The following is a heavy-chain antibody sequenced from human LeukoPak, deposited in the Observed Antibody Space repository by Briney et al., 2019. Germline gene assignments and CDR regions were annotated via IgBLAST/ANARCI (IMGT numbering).Heavy chain of an antibody. D-gene: IGHD2-2*01. V-gene: IGHV4-38-2*02. J-gene: IGHJ4*02. CDR3: ARDRCSSTSCYGYFDY. CDR2: IYHSGRT. CDR1: GYSISSGHY. Sequence: SETLSLTCTVSGYSISSGHYWGWIRQPPGKGLEWIGSIYHSGRTFYNPSLKSRVTISVDTSKNQFSLKLSSVTAADTAVYYCARDRCSSTSCYGYFDYWGQGTLVTVSS.